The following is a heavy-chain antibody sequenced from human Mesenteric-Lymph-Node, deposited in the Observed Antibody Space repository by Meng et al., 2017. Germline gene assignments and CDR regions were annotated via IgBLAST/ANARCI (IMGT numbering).Heavy chain of an antibody. V-gene: IGHV4-38-2*02. CDR2: IYHSGT. CDR3: ARDVRYSSSWYSNWFDP. CDR1: GYSISSDYY. Sequence: GSLRLSCTVFGYSISSDYYWGWIRQPPGKGLEWIGSIYHSGTYYNPSLKSRVTMSVDTSKNQFSLKLSSVTAADTAVYYCARDVRYSSSWYSNWFDPWGQGTLVTVSS. D-gene: IGHD6-13*01. J-gene: IGHJ5*02.